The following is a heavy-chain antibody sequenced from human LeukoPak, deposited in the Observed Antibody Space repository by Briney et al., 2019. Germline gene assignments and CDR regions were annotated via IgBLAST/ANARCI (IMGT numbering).Heavy chain of an antibody. CDR3: AKDPLNYDILTGYYEEIFDY. CDR2: ISGSGGST. V-gene: IGHV3-23*01. J-gene: IGHJ4*02. Sequence: ETLSLTCAVYGGSFSGYYWSWIRQAPGKGLEWVSAISGSGGSTYYADSVKGRFTISRDNSKNTLYLQMNSLRAGDTAVYYCAKDPLNYDILTGYYEEIFDYWGQGTLVTVSS. D-gene: IGHD3-9*01. CDR1: GGSFSGYY.